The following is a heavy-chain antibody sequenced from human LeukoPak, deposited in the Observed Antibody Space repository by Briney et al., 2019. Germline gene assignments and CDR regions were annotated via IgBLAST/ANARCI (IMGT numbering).Heavy chain of an antibody. CDR1: GFTFGSYS. Sequence: GGSLRLSCAASGFTFGSYSMYWVRQTPRKGLEWVSEIRGDGNSYYADSVKGRFAISRDNSKNTLFLQMHSLRVEDTAIYYCARLVGVSPLDFWGRGTLVTVSS. CDR3: ARLVGVSPLDF. CDR2: IRGDGNS. V-gene: IGHV3-23*01. D-gene: IGHD3-16*01. J-gene: IGHJ4*02.